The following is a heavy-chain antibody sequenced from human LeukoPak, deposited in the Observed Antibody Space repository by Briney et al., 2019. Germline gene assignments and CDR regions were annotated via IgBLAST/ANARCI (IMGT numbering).Heavy chain of an antibody. D-gene: IGHD2-2*01. CDR2: ISAYSGNT. Sequence: ASVKVSCKASGYTFTSYCINWVRQAPGQGLEWMGWISAYSGNTNYAQKFQDRVSMTTDISTSTAYMELRSLRSDDTAVCYCARDGEGYCSSTSCYGTYWGQGTLVTVSS. CDR3: ARDGEGYCSSTSCYGTY. J-gene: IGHJ4*02. V-gene: IGHV1-18*01. CDR1: GYTFTSYC.